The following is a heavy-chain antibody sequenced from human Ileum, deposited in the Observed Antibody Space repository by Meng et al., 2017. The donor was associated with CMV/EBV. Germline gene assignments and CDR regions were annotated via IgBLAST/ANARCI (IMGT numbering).Heavy chain of an antibody. J-gene: IGHJ4*02. CDR1: GFTLTGYG. V-gene: IGHV3-30*02. D-gene: IGHD4-11*01. CDR3: ARGTSPDDYRFQY. CDR2: LRSDGSDK. Sequence: VPLMGLGGGLVQPGGSLKLSCATSGFTLTGYGIHLVRQNPGNGLEWVAFLRSDGSDKRYADSVKGRFTISRDTSKNTLYLQMNSLTSEDTAIYYCARGTSPDDYRFQYWGQGTLVTISS.